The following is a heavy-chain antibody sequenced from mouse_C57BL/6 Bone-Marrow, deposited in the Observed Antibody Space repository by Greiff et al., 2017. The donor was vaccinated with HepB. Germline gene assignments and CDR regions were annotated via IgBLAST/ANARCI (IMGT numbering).Heavy chain of an antibody. CDR2: ISPNNGGT. CDR3: ARPPYYGSPHWYFDV. Sequence: VQLKESGPELVKPGASVKMSCKASGYTFTDYNMHWVKQSHGKSLEWIGYISPNNGGTSYNQKFKGKATLTVNKSSSTAYMEIRSLTSEDAAVYYCARPPYYGSPHWYFDVWGTGTTVTVSS. D-gene: IGHD1-1*01. V-gene: IGHV1-22*01. CDR1: GYTFTDYN. J-gene: IGHJ1*03.